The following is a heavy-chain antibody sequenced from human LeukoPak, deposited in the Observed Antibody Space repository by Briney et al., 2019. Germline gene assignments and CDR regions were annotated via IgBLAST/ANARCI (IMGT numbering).Heavy chain of an antibody. D-gene: IGHD3-22*01. V-gene: IGHV4-59*08. CDR1: GGSISSYY. J-gene: IGHJ4*02. Sequence: SETLSLTCTVSGGSISSYYWSWIRQPPGNGLEWIGYIYYSGSTNYNPSLKSRVTISVDTSKSQFSLKLSSVTAADTAVYYCARHDSSGYYYAGRLDYWGQGTLVTVSS. CDR2: IYYSGST. CDR3: ARHDSSGYYYAGRLDY.